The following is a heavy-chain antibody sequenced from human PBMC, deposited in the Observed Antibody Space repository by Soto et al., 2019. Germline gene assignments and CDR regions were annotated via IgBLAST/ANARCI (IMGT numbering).Heavy chain of an antibody. CDR2: ISRNGGIT. V-gene: IGHV3-64*01. CDR1: GFTFSSYD. J-gene: IGHJ4*02. Sequence: EVQLVESGGGLVQPGGSLRLSCAASGFTFSSYDMHWVRQAPGKGLEYISAISRNGGITYYANSVKGRFTISRDNSKNMMYLQMGSMRAEDMAVYYCVRDTSLDYWGQGTLVTVSS. D-gene: IGHD3-16*01. CDR3: VRDTSLDY.